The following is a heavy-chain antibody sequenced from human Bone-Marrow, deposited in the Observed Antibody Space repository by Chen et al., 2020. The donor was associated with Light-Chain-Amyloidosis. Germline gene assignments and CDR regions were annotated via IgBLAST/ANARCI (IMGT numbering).Heavy chain of an antibody. CDR3: ANAGGVAVAGTGDY. V-gene: IGHV3-23*01. CDR2: VSGSGDST. J-gene: IGHJ4*02. D-gene: IGHD6-19*01. CDR1: GFTYSSYA. Sequence: EVQLLESGGGVVQPGGSLRVSCAASGFTYSSYAMSWVRQAPGKGLEWVSGVSGSGDSTYYADSVKGRFTISRDNSKNTLYLQMNSLRADDTAVYYCANAGGVAVAGTGDYWGQGTLVTVSS.